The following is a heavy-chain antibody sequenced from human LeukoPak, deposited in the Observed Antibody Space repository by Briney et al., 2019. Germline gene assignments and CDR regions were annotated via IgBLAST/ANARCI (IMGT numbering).Heavy chain of an antibody. J-gene: IGHJ1*01. CDR2: INPNSGGT. Sequence: ASVKVSCKASGYTFTGYYMHWVRQAPGQGLEWMGWINPNSGGTNYAQKFQGRVTMTRDTSISTAYMELSRLRSDDTAVYYCARGGYSSGWYPSEYFQDWGQGTLVTVSS. D-gene: IGHD6-19*01. V-gene: IGHV1-2*02. CDR1: GYTFTGYY. CDR3: ARGGYSSGWYPSEYFQD.